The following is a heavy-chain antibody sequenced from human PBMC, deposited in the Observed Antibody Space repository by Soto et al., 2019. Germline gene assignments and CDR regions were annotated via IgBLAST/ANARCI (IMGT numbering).Heavy chain of an antibody. CDR2: IIPILGIA. CDR1: GGTFSSYT. V-gene: IGHV1-69*02. CDR3: ARTQYSSGWYKVDY. D-gene: IGHD6-19*01. J-gene: IGHJ4*02. Sequence: QVQLVQSGAEVNQPGSSVKVSCKASGGTFSSYTISWVRQAPGQGLEWMGRIIPILGIANYAQKVQGRVTITADKSTSTAYMELSCLRSEDTAVYYGARTQYSSGWYKVDYWGQGTLVTVSS.